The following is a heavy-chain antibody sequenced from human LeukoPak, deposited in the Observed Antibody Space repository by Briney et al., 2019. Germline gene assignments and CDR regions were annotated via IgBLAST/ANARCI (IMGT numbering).Heavy chain of an antibody. V-gene: IGHV4-59*01. Sequence: SETLSLTCTVSGGSISSYYWSWIRQPPGKGLEWIGYIYYSGSTNYNPSLKSRVTISVDTSRNQFSLKLSSVTAADTAVYYCARGMPMVRGVMDYWGQGTLVTVSS. J-gene: IGHJ4*02. D-gene: IGHD3-10*01. CDR2: IYYSGST. CDR3: ARGMPMVRGVMDY. CDR1: GGSISSYY.